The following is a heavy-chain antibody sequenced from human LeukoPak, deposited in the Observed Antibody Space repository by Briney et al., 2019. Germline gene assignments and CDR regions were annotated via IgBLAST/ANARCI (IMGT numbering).Heavy chain of an antibody. CDR1: GYTFTSYY. CDR2: INPSSGST. CDR3: ARAYDYINWFDR. J-gene: IGHJ5*02. Sequence: GASVKVSCKASGYTFTSYYMHWVRQAPGQGLEWMGIINPSSGSTTYAQKFQGRVTMTSDMSTSTVYMELSSLRSEDTAVYYCARAYDYINWFDRWGQGTLVTVSS. D-gene: IGHD4-11*01. V-gene: IGHV1-46*01.